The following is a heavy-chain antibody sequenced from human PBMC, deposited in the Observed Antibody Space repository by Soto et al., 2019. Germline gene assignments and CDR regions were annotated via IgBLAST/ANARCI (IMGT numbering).Heavy chain of an antibody. CDR2: ISPDGSDV. J-gene: IGHJ4*02. D-gene: IGHD6-13*01. CDR1: GFPFTNYW. Sequence: LRLSCAASGFPFTNYWMNWVRQTPGKGLMWVSRISPDGSDVGYADSVEGRFTVSRDNAKNTLYLQMNSLRVEDTAMYYCARDVLVISAHWGRGTLVTVSS. CDR3: ARDVLVISAH. V-gene: IGHV3-74*01.